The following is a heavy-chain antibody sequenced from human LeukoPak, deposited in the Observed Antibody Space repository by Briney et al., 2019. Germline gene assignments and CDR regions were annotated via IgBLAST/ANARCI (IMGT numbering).Heavy chain of an antibody. CDR3: ARDPFTMVRGVMLDY. CDR2: IWYDGSNK. J-gene: IGHJ4*02. Sequence: GVSLRLSCAASGFTFSSYGMHWVRQAPGKGLEWVAVIWYDGSNKYYADSVKGRFTISRDNSKDTLYLQMNSLRAEDTAVYYCARDPFTMVRGVMLDYWGQGTLVTVSS. D-gene: IGHD3-10*01. CDR1: GFTFSSYG. V-gene: IGHV3-33*01.